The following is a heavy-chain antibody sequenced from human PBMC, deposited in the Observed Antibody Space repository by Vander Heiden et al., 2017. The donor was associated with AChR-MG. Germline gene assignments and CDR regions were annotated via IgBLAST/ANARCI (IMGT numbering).Heavy chain of an antibody. D-gene: IGHD3-9*01. CDR2: IYSGGST. CDR1: GFTVSSNY. CDR3: ARDSTYYDILTGYYKGPFDY. Sequence: EVQLVESGGGLIQPGGSLRLSCAASGFTVSSNYMSWVRQAPGKGLEWVSVIYSGGSTYYADSVKGRFTISRDNSKNTLYLQMNSLRAEDTAVYYCARDSTYYDILTGYYKGPFDYWGQGTLVTVSS. J-gene: IGHJ4*02. V-gene: IGHV3-53*01.